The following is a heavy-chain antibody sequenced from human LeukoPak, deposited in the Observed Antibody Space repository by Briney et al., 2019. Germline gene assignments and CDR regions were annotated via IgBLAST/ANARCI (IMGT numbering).Heavy chain of an antibody. J-gene: IGHJ4*02. D-gene: IGHD5-12*01. CDR3: AKDGAWLRFDD. CDR2: ISPGGGPT. CDR1: GFPFSSHG. V-gene: IGHV3-23*01. Sequence: GGSLRLSCAGSGFPFSSHGMNWVRQAPGKGLDGVSGISPGGGPTYYADSVRGRFTISRDDSKNTLYLQMKNLRAEDTAVYYCAKDGAWLRFDDWGQGILVTVSS.